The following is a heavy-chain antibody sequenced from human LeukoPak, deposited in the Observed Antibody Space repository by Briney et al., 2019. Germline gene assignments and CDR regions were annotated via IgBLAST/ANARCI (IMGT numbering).Heavy chain of an antibody. CDR1: GFTFGKYW. CDR3: ARDQYDTWSRRGNFDS. Sequence: HPGGSLGLSCVASGFTFGKYWMSWVRQAPGKGLEWVANIKLDGSEKNYVDSVKGRFTISRDNTKNSLYLQMNSLRAEDTAVFYCARDQYDTWSRRGNFDSWGQGTLVIVSS. D-gene: IGHD3-3*01. J-gene: IGHJ4*02. CDR2: IKLDGSEK. V-gene: IGHV3-7*03.